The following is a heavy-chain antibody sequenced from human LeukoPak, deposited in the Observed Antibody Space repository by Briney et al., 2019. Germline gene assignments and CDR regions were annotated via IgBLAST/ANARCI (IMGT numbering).Heavy chain of an antibody. Sequence: PGGSLRLSCAASGFTFSSYWMSWVRQAPGKGLEWVANIKQDGSEKYYVDSVKGRFTISRDNAKNSLYLQMNSLRAEDTAVYYCARDRGNRGSYLDAFDIWGQGTMVTVSS. D-gene: IGHD1-26*01. V-gene: IGHV3-7*01. J-gene: IGHJ3*02. CDR1: GFTFSSYW. CDR2: IKQDGSEK. CDR3: ARDRGNRGSYLDAFDI.